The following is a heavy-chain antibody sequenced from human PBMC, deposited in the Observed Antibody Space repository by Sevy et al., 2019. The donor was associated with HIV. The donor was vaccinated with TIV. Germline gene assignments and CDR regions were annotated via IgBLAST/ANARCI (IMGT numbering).Heavy chain of an antibody. J-gene: IGHJ6*02. Sequence: ASVKVSCKASGGTFSSYAISWVRQAPGQGLEWMGGIIPIFGTANYAEKFQGRVTITADESTSTAYMVLSCLRSEDTAVYYCARARPALGVVPAGTILVYHGMDVWGQGTTVTVSS. CDR1: GGTFSSYA. CDR2: IIPIFGTA. V-gene: IGHV1-69*13. D-gene: IGHD2-2*01. CDR3: ARARPALGVVPAGTILVYHGMDV.